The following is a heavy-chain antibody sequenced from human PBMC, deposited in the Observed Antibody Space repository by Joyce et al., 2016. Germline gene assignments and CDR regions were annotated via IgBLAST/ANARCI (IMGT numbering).Heavy chain of an antibody. D-gene: IGHD5-12*01. V-gene: IGHV3-30-3*01. J-gene: IGHJ4*02. Sequence: QLQLVESGGGVVQPGRSLRLSCAASGFTFSGYSIHWVRQAPGKGVEWVAGISYHGNNKYYADSVKGRFTISRDNSKNTLYLQMNSLRAEDTAVYYCARRGLSGYTIDYWGQGTLVTVSS. CDR1: GFTFSGYS. CDR3: ARRGLSGYTIDY. CDR2: ISYHGNNK.